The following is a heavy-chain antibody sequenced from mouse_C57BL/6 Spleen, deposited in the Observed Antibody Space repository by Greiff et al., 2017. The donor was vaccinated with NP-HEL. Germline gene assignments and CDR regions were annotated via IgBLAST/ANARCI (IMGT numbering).Heavy chain of an antibody. J-gene: IGHJ4*01. Sequence: QVHVKQSGAELVRPGASVTLSCKASGYTFTDYEMHWVKQTPVHGLEWIGAIDPETGGTAYNQKFKGKAILTADKSSSTAYMGLRSLTSEDSAVYYCTELGGYAMDYWGQGTSVTVSS. CDR3: TELGGYAMDY. V-gene: IGHV1-15*01. CDR1: GYTFTDYE. D-gene: IGHD4-1*01. CDR2: IDPETGGT.